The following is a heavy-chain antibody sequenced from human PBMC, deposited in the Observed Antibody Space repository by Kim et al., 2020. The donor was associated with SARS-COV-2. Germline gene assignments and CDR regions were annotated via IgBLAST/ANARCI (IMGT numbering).Heavy chain of an antibody. CDR2: ISYDGSNK. Sequence: GGSLRLSCAASGFTFSSYAMHWVRQAPGKGLEWVAVISYDGSNKYYADSVKGRFTISRDNSKNTLYLQMNSLRAEDTAVYYCARHYGGNSINAFDIWGQGTMVTVSS. CDR3: ARHYGGNSINAFDI. J-gene: IGHJ3*02. CDR1: GFTFSSYA. V-gene: IGHV3-30*04. D-gene: IGHD4-17*01.